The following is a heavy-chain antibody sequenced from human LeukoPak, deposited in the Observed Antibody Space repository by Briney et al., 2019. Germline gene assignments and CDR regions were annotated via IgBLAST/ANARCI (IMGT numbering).Heavy chain of an antibody. CDR3: AREDYYGSGNYY. Sequence: SETLSLTCTVSGGSISSSSYYWGWIRQPPGKGLEWIGGIYYSGSTYYNPSLKSRVTISVDTSKNQFSLKLSSVTAADTAVYYCAREDYYGSGNYYWGQGTLITVSS. V-gene: IGHV4-39*02. CDR2: IYYSGST. D-gene: IGHD3-10*01. CDR1: GGSISSSSYY. J-gene: IGHJ4*02.